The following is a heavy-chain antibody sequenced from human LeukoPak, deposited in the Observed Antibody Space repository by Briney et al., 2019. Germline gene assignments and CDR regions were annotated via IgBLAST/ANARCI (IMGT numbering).Heavy chain of an antibody. D-gene: IGHD3-3*01. Sequence: SQTPSLTCTVSGGSISSGSYYWSWVRQPAGKGLEWIGRIYTSGNTNYNPSLKSRVTISVDTSKSQFSLNLISVTAADTAVYYCARSSDFWSGYAYFYYMDVWGEGTTVTVSS. CDR2: IYTSGNT. CDR1: GGSISSGSYY. CDR3: ARSSDFWSGYAYFYYMDV. V-gene: IGHV4-61*02. J-gene: IGHJ6*03.